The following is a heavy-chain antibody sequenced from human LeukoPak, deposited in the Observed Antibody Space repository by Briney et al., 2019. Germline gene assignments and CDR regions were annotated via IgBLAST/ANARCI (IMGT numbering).Heavy chain of an antibody. J-gene: IGHJ4*02. D-gene: IGHD6-19*01. Sequence: PGGSLRLSCAASGLIFSKYWMTWVRQAPGKGLECVASIKPDGSEKYYLDSVKGRFTISRDNARDSLYLQMNSLRDDDTSVYFCARDASALYWGRGTLVTVS. CDR2: IKPDGSEK. V-gene: IGHV3-7*01. CDR1: GLIFSKYW. CDR3: ARDASALY.